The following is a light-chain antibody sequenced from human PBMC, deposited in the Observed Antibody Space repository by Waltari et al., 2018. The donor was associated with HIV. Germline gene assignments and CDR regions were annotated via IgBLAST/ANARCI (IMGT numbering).Light chain of an antibody. J-gene: IGLJ1*01. Sequence: QSALTQPASVSGSPGQSINMSCTGRSSDIGTYDFVSWYQHNPGKAPHLIIYDVNTRPSGVSLRFSGSKSGNTASLTISGLQAEDESYYYCCSYAGGPFVFGSGTSVIVL. CDR3: CSYAGGPFV. V-gene: IGLV2-23*02. CDR1: SSDIGTYDF. CDR2: DVN.